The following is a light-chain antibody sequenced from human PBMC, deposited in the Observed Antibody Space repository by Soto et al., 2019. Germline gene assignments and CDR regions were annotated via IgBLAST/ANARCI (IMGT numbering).Light chain of an antibody. CDR1: SSDVGGYNY. CDR3: CSYAGSYKRV. J-gene: IGLJ3*02. Sequence: QSALTQPRSVSGAPGQSITISCTGTSSDVGGYNYVSWYQQHPGKAPKVIIYDIDQRPSGVPDRFSGSKSGNTASLTISGLQAEDEAEYSCCSYAGSYKRVFGGGTKLTVL. V-gene: IGLV2-11*01. CDR2: DID.